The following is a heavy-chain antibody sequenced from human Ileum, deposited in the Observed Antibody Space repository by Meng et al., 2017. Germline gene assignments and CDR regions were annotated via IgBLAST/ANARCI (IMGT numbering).Heavy chain of an antibody. D-gene: IGHD4-23*01. J-gene: IGHJ4*02. CDR1: GGSITTNSH. CDR2: IDHSGSP. Sequence: QGTLRGWGPGLVKPSGTLSPTWAVSGGSITTNSHWSWVGQSPEKGLEWIEQIDHSGSPYYNPSLKSRVTMSVDKSKSKVSLQLTSVTAADTAVYYCARHGGYYQDYWGQGTLVTVSS. V-gene: IGHV4-4*02. CDR3: ARHGGYYQDY.